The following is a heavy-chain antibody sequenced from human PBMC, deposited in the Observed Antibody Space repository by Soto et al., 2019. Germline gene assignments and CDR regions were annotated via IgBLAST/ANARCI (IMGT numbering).Heavy chain of an antibody. D-gene: IGHD3-10*01. CDR1: GGSISTTTHF. V-gene: IGHV4-39*01. CDR2: ISYRRTT. Sequence: PSETLSLTCTVSGGSISTTTHFWGWIRQPPGKGLEWLGSISYRRTTYSNPSLTSRVIVSVDTSKNQFSLTLRSVTAADTAVYYCARHEMDYYATFRDFDNWGQGTLVTVSS. J-gene: IGHJ4*02. CDR3: ARHEMDYYATFRDFDN.